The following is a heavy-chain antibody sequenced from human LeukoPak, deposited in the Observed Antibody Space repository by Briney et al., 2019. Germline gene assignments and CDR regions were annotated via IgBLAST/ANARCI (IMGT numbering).Heavy chain of an antibody. Sequence: PGGSLRLSCAASGFTFSSYAMSWVRQAPGKGLEWVSAISGSGGSTYYADSVKDRFTISRDNTKNLLYLQMNSLRADDTAVFYCARAGGVGTVDYWGQGTLVTVSS. CDR2: ISGSGGST. CDR1: GFTFSSYA. D-gene: IGHD4-23*01. CDR3: ARAGGVGTVDY. V-gene: IGHV3-23*01. J-gene: IGHJ4*02.